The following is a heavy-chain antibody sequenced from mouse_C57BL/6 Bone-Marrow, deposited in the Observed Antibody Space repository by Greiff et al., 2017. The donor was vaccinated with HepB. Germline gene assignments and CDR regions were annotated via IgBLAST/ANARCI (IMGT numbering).Heavy chain of an antibody. V-gene: IGHV1-63*01. CDR2: IYPGGGYT. CDR1: GYTFTNYW. Sequence: VQLQQSGAELVRPGTSVKMSCKASGYTFTNYWIGWAKQRPGHGLEWIGDIYPGGGYTNYNEKFKGKATLTADKSSSTAYMQFSSLTSEDSAIYYCARKSRYGSSYDYAMDYWGQGTSVTVSS. J-gene: IGHJ4*01. CDR3: ARKSRYGSSYDYAMDY. D-gene: IGHD1-1*01.